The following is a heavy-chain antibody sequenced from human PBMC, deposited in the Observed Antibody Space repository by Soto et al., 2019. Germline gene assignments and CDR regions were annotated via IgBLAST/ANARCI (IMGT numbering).Heavy chain of an antibody. V-gene: IGHV1-46*01. CDR2: INPSGGST. Sequence: ASVKVSCKASGYTFTNFYMHWVRQAPGQGLEWMGIINPSGGSTSYAQKFQGRVTMTRDTSTSTVYMELSSLRSEDTAVYYCARDRKTVNSSLDYYGMDVWGQGTTVTVSS. D-gene: IGHD4-17*01. CDR3: ARDRKTVNSSLDYYGMDV. J-gene: IGHJ6*02. CDR1: GYTFTNFY.